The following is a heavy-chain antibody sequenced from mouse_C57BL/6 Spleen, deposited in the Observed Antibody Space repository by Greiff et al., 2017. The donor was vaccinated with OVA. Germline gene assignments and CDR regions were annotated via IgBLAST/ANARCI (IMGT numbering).Heavy chain of an antibody. J-gene: IGHJ4*01. CDR3: AREQGNLYAMDY. D-gene: IGHD2-1*01. V-gene: IGHV5-16*01. CDR1: GFTFSDYY. CDR2: INYDGSST. Sequence: EVKVVESEGGLVQPGSSMKLSCTASGFTFSDYYMAWVRQVPEKGLEWVANINYDGSSTYYLDSLKSRFIISRDNAKNILYLQMSSLKSEDTATYYCAREQGNLYAMDYWGQGTSVTVSS.